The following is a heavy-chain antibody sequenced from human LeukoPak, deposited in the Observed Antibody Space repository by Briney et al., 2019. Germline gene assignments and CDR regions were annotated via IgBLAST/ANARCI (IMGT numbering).Heavy chain of an antibody. CDR3: ARDRSDY. V-gene: IGHV3-64*01. J-gene: IGHJ4*02. CDR2: INSNGGST. Sequence: GGSLRLSCAASGFTFSSYTMHWVRQAPGKGLEYVSGINSNGGSTYYANSVKGRFTIFRDNSKNTLYLQMGSLRAEDMAVYYCARDRSDYWGQGTLVTVSS. CDR1: GFTFSSYT.